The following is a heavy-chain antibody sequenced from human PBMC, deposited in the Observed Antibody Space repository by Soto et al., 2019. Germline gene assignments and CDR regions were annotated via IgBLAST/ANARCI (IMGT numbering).Heavy chain of an antibody. Sequence: QVQLQESGPGLVKPSGTLSLTCAVSGGSVNTDYWWSWVRQPPGKGLEWIGEVHHSGTTNYIQSLTSRLTMSVDKSGNQVSLELTSVAAADTAVYYCAKDDSYNWNYDIWFDPWGQGTLVTVSS. V-gene: IGHV4-4*02. CDR1: GGSVNTDYW. D-gene: IGHD1-7*01. J-gene: IGHJ5*02. CDR2: VHHSGTT. CDR3: AKDDSYNWNYDIWFDP.